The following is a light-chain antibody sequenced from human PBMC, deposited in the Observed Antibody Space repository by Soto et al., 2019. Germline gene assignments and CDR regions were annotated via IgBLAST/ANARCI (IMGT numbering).Light chain of an antibody. V-gene: IGKV1-13*02. J-gene: IGKJ4*01. Sequence: AIQLPQSPSSLSASVGDRVTITCRARQGINSALSWYQQKPGKAPKLLIYDASSLESGVPSRFTGSGSGTDFTLTISSLQPEDVATYYCHQFTSYPLTFGGGTKVEIK. CDR1: QGINSA. CDR2: DAS. CDR3: HQFTSYPLT.